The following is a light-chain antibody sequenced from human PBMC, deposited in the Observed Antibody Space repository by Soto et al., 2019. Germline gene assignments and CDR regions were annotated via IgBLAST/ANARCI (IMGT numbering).Light chain of an antibody. CDR1: QSLSTY. Sequence: DSQMTQSPSSLSASVGDRVTITCRASQSLSTYLNWYQQKPGKAPKILIYSASSLQSGVPSRFSGSGSVTDFTLTISSLQPEDSATYYCQQSYSTLATFGQGTKVEIK. J-gene: IGKJ1*01. V-gene: IGKV1-39*01. CDR2: SAS. CDR3: QQSYSTLAT.